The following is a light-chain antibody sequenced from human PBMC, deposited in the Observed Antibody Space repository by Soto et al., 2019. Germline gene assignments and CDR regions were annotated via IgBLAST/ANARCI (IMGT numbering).Light chain of an antibody. CDR2: AAS. CDR1: QSISTY. Sequence: DIQMTQSPSSLSVSVGDRVTITCRASQSISTYLNWYQQKPGKVPKLLIYAASSLQSGVPSRFSGSGSGTDFTLTISSLQPEDFATYYCQQTHTTFTFGGGTKVDIK. J-gene: IGKJ4*01. V-gene: IGKV1-39*01. CDR3: QQTHTTFT.